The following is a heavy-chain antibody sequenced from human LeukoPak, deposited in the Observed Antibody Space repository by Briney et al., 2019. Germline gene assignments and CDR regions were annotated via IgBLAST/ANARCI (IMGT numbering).Heavy chain of an antibody. Sequence: GMSLRLSCAASGFPFSSYGMHWVRQAPGKGLEWVAAISNDGSNKFYADSVKGRFALSRDNPTSTVILQMNSLRAEDTAVYYRAKGGGSIGRSYYFDYWGQGTLVTVSS. CDR2: ISNDGSNK. D-gene: IGHD2-15*01. CDR1: GFPFSSYG. V-gene: IGHV3-30*18. CDR3: AKGGGSIGRSYYFDY. J-gene: IGHJ4*02.